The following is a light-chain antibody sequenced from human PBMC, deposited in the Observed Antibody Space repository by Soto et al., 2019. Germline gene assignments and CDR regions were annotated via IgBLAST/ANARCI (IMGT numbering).Light chain of an antibody. CDR1: SSNIGSNT. Sequence: QSVLTKPPSASGTPGQRVTISCYGSSSNIGSNTINWYQQLLPGTAPKLLVYTDSQRPSGVPDRFSSSKSGPSASLAISGLQPEDEAEYYCAAWDDSMNGPVCGGGTKMTVL. V-gene: IGLV1-44*01. CDR2: TDS. J-gene: IGLJ2*01. CDR3: AAWDDSMNGPV.